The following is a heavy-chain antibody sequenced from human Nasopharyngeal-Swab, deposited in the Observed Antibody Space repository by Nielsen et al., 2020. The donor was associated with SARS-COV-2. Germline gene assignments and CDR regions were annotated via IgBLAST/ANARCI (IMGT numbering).Heavy chain of an antibody. J-gene: IGHJ4*02. CDR3: AKARRPMVRGVINSFDY. CDR2: IAAGGANT. Sequence: GESLKISCAASGFSFSTHAMTWVRQAPGKGLEWVSTIAAGGANTFYADSVKGRFTISRDNSKNTLYLQMNSLRADDTAVYYCAKARRPMVRGVINSFDYWGQGTLVTVSS. CDR1: GFSFSTHA. V-gene: IGHV3-23*01. D-gene: IGHD3-10*01.